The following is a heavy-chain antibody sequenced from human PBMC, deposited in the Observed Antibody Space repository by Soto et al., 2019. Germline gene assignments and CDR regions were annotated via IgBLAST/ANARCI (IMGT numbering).Heavy chain of an antibody. Sequence: SETLSLTCTVSGGSVSSGSYYWSWIRQPPGKGLEWIGYIYYSGSTNYNPSLKSRVTISVDTSKNQFSLKLSSVTAADTAAYYCARHPSRRYYDSSGYYYPLVDGMDVWGQGTTVT. CDR3: ARHPSRRYYDSSGYYYPLVDGMDV. CDR1: GGSVSSGSYY. D-gene: IGHD3-22*01. J-gene: IGHJ6*02. CDR2: IYYSGST. V-gene: IGHV4-61*01.